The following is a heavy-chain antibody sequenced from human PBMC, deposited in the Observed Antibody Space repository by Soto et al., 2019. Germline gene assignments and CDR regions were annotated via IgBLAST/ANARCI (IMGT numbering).Heavy chain of an antibody. J-gene: IGHJ6*02. Sequence: ASVKVSCKASGGTFSSYAISWVRQAPGQGLEWMGGIIPIFGTANYAQKFQGRVTITADESTSTAYMELSSLRSEDTAVYYCARDYYDSSGYPPDYYYGMDVWGQGTTVTVSS. D-gene: IGHD3-22*01. CDR2: IIPIFGTA. V-gene: IGHV1-69*13. CDR3: ARDYYDSSGYPPDYYYGMDV. CDR1: GGTFSSYA.